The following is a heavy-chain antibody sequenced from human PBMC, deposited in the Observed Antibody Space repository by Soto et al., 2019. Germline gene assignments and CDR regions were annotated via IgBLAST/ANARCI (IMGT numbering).Heavy chain of an antibody. CDR3: ARSYSGYDYVY. CDR1: GYTFTSYY. J-gene: IGHJ4*02. CDR2: INPSGGST. D-gene: IGHD5-12*01. Sequence: ATVKVSCKASGYTFTSYYMHWVRQAPGQGLEWMGIINPSGGSTSYAQKFQGRVTMTRDTSTSTVYMELSSLRSEDTAVYYCARSYSGYDYVYWGQGTLVTVSS. V-gene: IGHV1-46*03.